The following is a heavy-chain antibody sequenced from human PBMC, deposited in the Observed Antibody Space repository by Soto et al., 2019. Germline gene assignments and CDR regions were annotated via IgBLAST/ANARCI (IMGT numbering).Heavy chain of an antibody. Sequence: EVPLLESGGGLVQPGGSLRLSCAASGFTFSNYAMSWVRQAPGKGLEWVSAISGSGATTYYADSVKGRVSISRDNSKNTLYLQMNSLRAEDTALYYCAKAEGRYCSNGVCYPFDYWGQGTLVTVSS. CDR3: AKAEGRYCSNGVCYPFDY. CDR2: ISGSGATT. D-gene: IGHD2-8*01. J-gene: IGHJ4*02. V-gene: IGHV3-23*01. CDR1: GFTFSNYA.